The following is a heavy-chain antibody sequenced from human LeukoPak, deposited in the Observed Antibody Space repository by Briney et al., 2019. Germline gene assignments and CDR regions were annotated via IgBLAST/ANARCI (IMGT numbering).Heavy chain of an antibody. J-gene: IGHJ3*02. CDR3: ARYLDYGDYAAFDI. V-gene: IGHV3-21*01. CDR1: GFTFSRYS. CDR2: ISSSSSYI. Sequence: GGALRLSWAASGFTFSRYSMNLVRQAPGKGLEVVSSISSSSSYIYYADSVKGRFTISRDNAKNSLYLQMNSLRAEDTAVYYCARYLDYGDYAAFDIWGQGTMVTVSS. D-gene: IGHD4-17*01.